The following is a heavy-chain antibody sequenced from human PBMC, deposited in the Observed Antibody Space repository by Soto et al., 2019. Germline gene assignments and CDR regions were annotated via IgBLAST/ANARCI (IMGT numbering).Heavy chain of an antibody. D-gene: IGHD3-22*01. CDR1: GGSISRGDFY. CDR3: SRAPIGGVVVTPGRFDP. Sequence: SETLSLTXTVSGGSISRGDFYWSWIRQPPGKGLEWVGYIYYSGSTYYNPSLQSRVTISVDTSKNQFSLKLSSVTAADTAVYYCSRAPIGGVVVTPGRFDPWGQGTLVTVSS. CDR2: IYYSGST. J-gene: IGHJ5*02. V-gene: IGHV4-30-4*01.